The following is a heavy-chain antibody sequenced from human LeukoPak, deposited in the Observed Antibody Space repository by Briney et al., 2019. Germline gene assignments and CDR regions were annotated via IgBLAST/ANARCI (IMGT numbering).Heavy chain of an antibody. J-gene: IGHJ5*02. CDR1: GGSFSGYY. CDR3: TRAGESGSGYRHNYP. CDR2: INHSGST. V-gene: IGHV4-34*01. D-gene: IGHD3-22*01. Sequence: SETLSLTCAVYGGSFSGYYWSWIRQPPGKGLEWIGEINHSGSTNYNPSLKSRVTISVDTSKNQFSLKLSSVTAADTAVYYCTRAGESGSGYRHNYPWGQGTLVTVSS.